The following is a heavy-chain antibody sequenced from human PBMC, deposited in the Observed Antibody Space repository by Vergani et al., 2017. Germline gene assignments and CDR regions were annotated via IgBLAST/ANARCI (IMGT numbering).Heavy chain of an antibody. V-gene: IGHV4-39*07. J-gene: IGHJ6*02. CDR1: GGSISSSSYY. CDR2: IYYSGST. Sequence: QLQLQESGPGLVKPSETLSLTCTVPGGSISSSSYYWGWIRQPPGKGLEWIGSIYYSGSTYYNPSLKSRVTISVDTSKNQFSLKLSSVTAAYTAVYYCARDRRYTALKYGMDVWGQGTTVTVSS. CDR3: ARDRRYTALKYGMDV. D-gene: IGHD5-18*01.